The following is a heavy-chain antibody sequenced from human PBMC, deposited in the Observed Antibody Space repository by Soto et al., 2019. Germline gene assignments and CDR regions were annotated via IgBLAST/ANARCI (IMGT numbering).Heavy chain of an antibody. J-gene: IGHJ6*02. Sequence: GGSLRLSCSASGFTFRSYAMHWVRQAPGKGLVYVSAISSNGCSTYYADSVKGRFTISRDNSKNTLYLQMSSLRAEDTAVYYCVRDPRPYYYYYGMDVWGQGSTVTVSS. CDR3: VRDPRPYYYYYGMDV. CDR2: ISSNGCST. CDR1: GFTFRSYA. V-gene: IGHV3-64D*08.